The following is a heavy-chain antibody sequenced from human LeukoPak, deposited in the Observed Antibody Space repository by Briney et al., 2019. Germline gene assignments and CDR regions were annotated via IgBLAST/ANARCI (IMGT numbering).Heavy chain of an antibody. V-gene: IGHV3-23*01. Sequence: WGSLRLSSAGSGFTSRVNTMNRVPPSPGQGLEWVSSINGSPGNTYYADSVKGRFTISRNNSENTLYLQMNSLRAEDTAVYYCARDRGPYVGIGNNWLDPWGQGTLVTVSS. D-gene: IGHD3-10*02. J-gene: IGHJ5*02. CDR2: INGSPGNT. CDR1: GFTSRVNT. CDR3: ARDRGPYVGIGNNWLDP.